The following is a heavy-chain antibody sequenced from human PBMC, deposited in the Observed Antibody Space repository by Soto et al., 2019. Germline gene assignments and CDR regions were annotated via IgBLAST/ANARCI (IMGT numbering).Heavy chain of an antibody. CDR1: GGSISSYY. CDR2: IYYSGST. V-gene: IGHV4-59*01. J-gene: IGHJ6*03. CDR3: ARDGGTPYYYYYMDV. Sequence: SETLSLTCTVSGGSISSYYWSWIRQPPGKGLEWIGYIYYSGSTNYNPSLKSRVTISVDTSKNQFSLKLSSVTAADTAVYYCARDGGTPYYYYYMDVWGKGTTVTVSS.